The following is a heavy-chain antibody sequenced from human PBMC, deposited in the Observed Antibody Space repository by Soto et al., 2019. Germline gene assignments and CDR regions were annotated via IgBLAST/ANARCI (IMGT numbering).Heavy chain of an antibody. CDR3: ARVGDEAFGP. D-gene: IGHD3-10*01. Sequence: EMQVVESGGGLVQPGGSLRLSCAASGFNLRSNYMSWVRQAPGKGLEWVSAIYSGDTTYYIDSVKGRFTIFRHKSNHTVYLQMNSLRVEDTAVYYCARVGDEAFGPWGQGTLVTVSS. J-gene: IGHJ5*02. V-gene: IGHV3-53*04. CDR1: GFNLRSNY. CDR2: IYSGDTT.